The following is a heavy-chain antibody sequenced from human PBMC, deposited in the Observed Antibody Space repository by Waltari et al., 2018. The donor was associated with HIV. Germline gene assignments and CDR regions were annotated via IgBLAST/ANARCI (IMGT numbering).Heavy chain of an antibody. CDR3: ARDIGWEPYYYYGMDV. Sequence: EVQLVESGGGLIQPGGSLRLSCAASGFTVSSTYMSWVRQAPGKGLEWVSVIYSGGSTYYADSVKGRFTISRDNSKNTLYLQMNSLRAEDTAVYYCARDIGWEPYYYYGMDVWGQGTTVTVSS. CDR2: IYSGGST. V-gene: IGHV3-53*01. D-gene: IGHD1-26*01. CDR1: GFTVSSTY. J-gene: IGHJ6*02.